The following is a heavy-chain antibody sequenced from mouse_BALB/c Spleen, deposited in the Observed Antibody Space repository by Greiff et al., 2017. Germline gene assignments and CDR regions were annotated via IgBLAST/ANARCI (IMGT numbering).Heavy chain of an antibody. CDR3: AGEYYAMAY. J-gene: IGHJ4*01. Sequence: EVKLVESGPGLVKPSQSLSLTCTVTGYSITSDYAWNWIRQFPGNKLEWMGYISYSGSTSYNPSLKSRISITRDTSKNQFFLQLNSVTTEDTATYYCAGEYYAMAYWGQGTSVTVSA. CDR1: GYSITSDYA. CDR2: ISYSGST. V-gene: IGHV3-2*02.